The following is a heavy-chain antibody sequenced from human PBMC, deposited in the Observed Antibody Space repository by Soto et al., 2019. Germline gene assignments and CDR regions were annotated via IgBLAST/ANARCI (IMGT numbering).Heavy chain of an antibody. J-gene: IGHJ4*02. CDR2: INAGNGNT. D-gene: IGHD2-8*01. Sequence: QVQLVQSGAEVKKPGASVKVSCKASGYTFTSYAMHWVRQAPGQRLEWMGWINAGNGNTKYSQKFQGRVTITRDTSASTAYMELSSLRSEDTAVYYCARAQNTHRTNGVCYPLGYWGQGTLVTVSS. CDR1: GYTFTSYA. CDR3: ARAQNTHRTNGVCYPLGY. V-gene: IGHV1-3*01.